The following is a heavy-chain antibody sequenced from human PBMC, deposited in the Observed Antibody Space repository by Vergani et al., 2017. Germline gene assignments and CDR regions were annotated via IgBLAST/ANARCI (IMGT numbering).Heavy chain of an antibody. V-gene: IGHV3-20*01. D-gene: IGHD3-22*01. Sequence: EVQLVESGGGLIQPGGSLRLSCAASGFTVSSNYMSWVRQAPGKGLEWVSGINWNGGSTGYADSVKGRFTISRDNAKNSLYLQMNSLRAEDTALYHCAGAVGSGFADAFDIWGQGTMVTVSS. CDR1: GFTVSSNY. J-gene: IGHJ3*02. CDR3: AGAVGSGFADAFDI. CDR2: INWNGGST.